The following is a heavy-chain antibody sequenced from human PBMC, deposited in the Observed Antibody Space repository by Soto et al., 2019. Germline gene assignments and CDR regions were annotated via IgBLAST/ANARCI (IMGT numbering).Heavy chain of an antibody. D-gene: IGHD4-17*01. J-gene: IGHJ6*02. Sequence: QVQLVQSGAEVKKPGSSVKVSCKASGGTFSSYAISWVRQAPGQGLEWMGGIIPIFGTANYAQKFQGRVTITADESTSTAYMELSSLRSEDTAVYYCAMIYVDFESVEYYYYYGTDVWGQGTTVTVSS. CDR2: IIPIFGTA. CDR1: GGTFSSYA. V-gene: IGHV1-69*01. CDR3: AMIYVDFESVEYYYYYGTDV.